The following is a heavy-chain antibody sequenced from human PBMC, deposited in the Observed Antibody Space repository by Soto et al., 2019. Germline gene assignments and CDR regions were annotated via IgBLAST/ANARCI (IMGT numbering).Heavy chain of an antibody. Sequence: EVQLVESGGGLVQPGGSLRLSCAAAGFTFSGSWMHWVRQAPGKGLVWVSRINGGGSGTSYADFVEGRFTISRDNAKNTLFLQMNGLRAEDTAVYYCARGIFGSGTANDYWGQGTLVTVSS. D-gene: IGHD3-10*01. CDR3: ARGIFGSGTANDY. CDR1: GFTFSGSW. CDR2: INGGGSGT. V-gene: IGHV3-74*01. J-gene: IGHJ4*02.